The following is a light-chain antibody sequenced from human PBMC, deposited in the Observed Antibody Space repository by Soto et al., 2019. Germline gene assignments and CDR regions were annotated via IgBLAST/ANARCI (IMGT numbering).Light chain of an antibody. Sequence: EIVMTQSPATLSVSPGARATLSCRASESISSNLAWYQQEPGQAPRLLIYGATTRATGIPARFSGSGSVTECTLNISSMESEDLAVYYCQQYNKLPHPSGTFGQGTKVEIK. CDR3: QQYNKLPHPSGT. CDR1: ESISSN. V-gene: IGKV3-15*01. CDR2: GAT. J-gene: IGKJ1*01.